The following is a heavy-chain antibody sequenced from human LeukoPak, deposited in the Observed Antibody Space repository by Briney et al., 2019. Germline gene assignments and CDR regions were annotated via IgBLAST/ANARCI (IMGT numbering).Heavy chain of an antibody. D-gene: IGHD3-22*01. J-gene: IGHJ4*02. V-gene: IGHV3-23*01. Sequence: GGSLRLSCAASGFIFSDYAMSWVRQAPGKGLEWVSAISDSKRGGTTYYADSVKGRFAISRDTSKNTLYLQMSSLRVEDTAVYYCAKVPNYYDTTTYYGWGQGTLVAVSS. CDR2: ISDSKRGGTT. CDR1: GFIFSDYA. CDR3: AKVPNYYDTTTYYG.